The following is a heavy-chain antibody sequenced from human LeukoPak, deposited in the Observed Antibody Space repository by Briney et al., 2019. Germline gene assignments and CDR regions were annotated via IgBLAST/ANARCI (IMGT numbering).Heavy chain of an antibody. V-gene: IGHV5-51*01. J-gene: IGHJ4*02. CDR2: IYPGDSDT. Sequence: GASLQISCQGSGSSFTSYWIGWVRQLPGKGLEWMGIIYPGDSDTRYSPSLQGQVTISADKSISTAYLQWSSLKASDTAMYYCARPSSSSLGTVYWGQGTLVTVSS. D-gene: IGHD6-6*01. CDR3: ARPSSSSLGTVY. CDR1: GSSFTSYW.